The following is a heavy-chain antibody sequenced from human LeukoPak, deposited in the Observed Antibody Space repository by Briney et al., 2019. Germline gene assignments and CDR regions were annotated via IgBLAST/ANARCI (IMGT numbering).Heavy chain of an antibody. CDR1: GFTFSSYA. Sequence: HPGGSLRLSCAASGFTFSSYAMSWVRQAPGKGLEWVSAISGSGGSTYYADSVKGRFTISRDNSKNTLYLQMNSLRAEDTAVYYCAKVPSAWRDYYMDVWGKGTTVTVSS. V-gene: IGHV3-23*01. CDR2: ISGSGGST. D-gene: IGHD1-1*01. J-gene: IGHJ6*03. CDR3: AKVPSAWRDYYMDV.